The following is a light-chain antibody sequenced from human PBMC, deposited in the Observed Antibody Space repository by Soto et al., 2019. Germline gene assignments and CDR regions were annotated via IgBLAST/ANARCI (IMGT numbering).Light chain of an antibody. CDR1: QTVSTN. Sequence: EMVMTQSPATLSVSPGEGATLSCRASQTVSTNLAWYQQKPGQAPRLLIYGASTRATGIPARFSGGGSGTEFTLTIRSLQSEDFAVYYCQHRGTFGPGTTVDIK. CDR2: GAS. CDR3: QHRGT. J-gene: IGKJ3*01. V-gene: IGKV3-15*01.